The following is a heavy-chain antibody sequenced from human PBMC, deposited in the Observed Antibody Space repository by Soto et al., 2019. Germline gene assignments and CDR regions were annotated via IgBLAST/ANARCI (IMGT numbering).Heavy chain of an antibody. V-gene: IGHV3-21*01. Sequence: PGGSLRLSCAASGFTFSIYSMNWVRHAPGKGLEWVSSISSSSSYIYYADSVKGRFTISRDNAKNSLYLQMNSLRAEDTAVYYCARDTYYYDSSGYLTDYYYYYGMDVWGQGTTVTVSS. CDR1: GFTFSIYS. CDR2: ISSSSSYI. D-gene: IGHD3-22*01. J-gene: IGHJ6*02. CDR3: ARDTYYYDSSGYLTDYYYYYGMDV.